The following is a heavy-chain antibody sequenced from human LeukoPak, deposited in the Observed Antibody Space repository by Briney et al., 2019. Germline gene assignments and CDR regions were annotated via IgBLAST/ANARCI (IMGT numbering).Heavy chain of an antibody. CDR1: GFTFSGYG. V-gene: IGHV3-30*02. CDR3: AKGSSGSYLRAHFDY. CDR2: IRYDGSNK. Sequence: PGGSLRLSCAASGFTFSGYGMHWVRQAPGKGLEWVAFIRYDGSNKYYADSVKGRFTISRDNSKNTLYLQMNSLRAEDTAVYYCAKGSSGSYLRAHFDYWGQGTLVTVSS. D-gene: IGHD1-26*01. J-gene: IGHJ4*02.